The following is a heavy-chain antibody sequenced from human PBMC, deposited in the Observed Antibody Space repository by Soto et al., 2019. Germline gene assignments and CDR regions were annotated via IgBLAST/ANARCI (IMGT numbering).Heavy chain of an antibody. V-gene: IGHV2-70*20. D-gene: IGHD6-19*01. Sequence: SGPTLVNPTQTLTLTCTFSGFSLNTNGMCVNWVRQPPGKALEWLALLDWDDEKYYSTSLKTRLTISKDTSKNQVILTMTNMDPVDTATYYCARMEQLYGMDVWGQGTMVTVSS. CDR2: LDWDDEK. CDR3: ARMEQLYGMDV. J-gene: IGHJ6*02. CDR1: GFSLNTNGMC.